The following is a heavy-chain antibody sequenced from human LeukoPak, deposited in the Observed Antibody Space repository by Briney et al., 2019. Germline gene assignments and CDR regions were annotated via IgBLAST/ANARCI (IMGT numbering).Heavy chain of an antibody. CDR1: VGSSSSGNW. CDR3: ASAPILRGEGGEHYRCGLDV. D-gene: IGHD2-2*02. J-gene: IGHJ6*02. Sequence: SGTLSLTCGVSVGSSSSGNWWTWVRQSPGKGLEWIGEIHHNGTRNYNPSPKSRVIISLDTFKNHISLILPSMTAAAAADYYCASAPILRGEGGEHYRCGLDVWGQGTTVIVSS. CDR2: IHHNGTR. V-gene: IGHV4-4*02.